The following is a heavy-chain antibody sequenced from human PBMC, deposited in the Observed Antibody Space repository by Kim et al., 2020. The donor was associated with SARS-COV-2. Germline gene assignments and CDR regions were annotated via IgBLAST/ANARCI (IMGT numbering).Heavy chain of an antibody. D-gene: IGHD3-10*01. CDR3: ARTRDGV. J-gene: IGHJ4*02. V-gene: IGHV3-21*01. Sequence: RSSYIYYADSVKGRFTISRDNAKNSLYLQMNSLRAEDTAVYYCARTRDGVWGQGTLVTVSS. CDR2: RSSYI.